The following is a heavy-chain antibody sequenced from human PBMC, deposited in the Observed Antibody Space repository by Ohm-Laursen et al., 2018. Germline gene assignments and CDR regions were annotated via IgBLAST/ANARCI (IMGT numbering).Heavy chain of an antibody. CDR2: INHSGST. CDR3: ARVKQWLIYAFDI. V-gene: IGHV4-34*01. D-gene: IGHD6-19*01. J-gene: IGHJ3*02. Sequence: LRLSCAASGFTFSSYAMSWVRQAPGKGLEWIGEINHSGSTNYNPSLKSRVTISVDTSKNQFSLKLSSVTAADTAVYYCARVKQWLIYAFDIWGQGTMVTVSS. CDR1: GFTFSSYA.